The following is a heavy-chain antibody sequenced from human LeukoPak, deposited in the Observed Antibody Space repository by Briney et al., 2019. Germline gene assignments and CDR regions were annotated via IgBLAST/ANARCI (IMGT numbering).Heavy chain of an antibody. D-gene: IGHD1-1*01. CDR1: GFTVRSNY. V-gene: IGHV3-66*01. J-gene: IGHJ4*02. Sequence: GGSLRLSCAASGFTVRSNYMSWVRQAPGKGLEWVSLIYSGGSTYYADSVEGRFTISRDNSKNTVYLQMNSLRAEDTAVYYCARVTTGTTFIDYWGQGTLVTVSS. CDR2: IYSGGST. CDR3: ARVTTGTTFIDY.